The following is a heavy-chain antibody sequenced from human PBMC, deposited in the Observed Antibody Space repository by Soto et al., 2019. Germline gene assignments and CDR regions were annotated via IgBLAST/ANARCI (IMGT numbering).Heavy chain of an antibody. CDR3: ARDRGTMVRGVTNWFDP. CDR2: INPSGGST. CDR1: GYTFTSYY. J-gene: IGHJ5*02. D-gene: IGHD3-10*01. V-gene: IGHV1-46*01. Sequence: DSVKVSCKASGYTFTSYYMHWVRQAPGQGLEWMGIINPSGGSTSYAQKFQGRVTMTRDTSTSTAYMELRSLRSDDTAVYYCARDRGTMVRGVTNWFDPWGQGTLVTVSS.